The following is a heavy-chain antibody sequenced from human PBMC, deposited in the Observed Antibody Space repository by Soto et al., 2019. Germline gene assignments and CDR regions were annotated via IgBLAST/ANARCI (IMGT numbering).Heavy chain of an antibody. CDR2: ISYDGSNK. V-gene: IGHV3-30*18. CDR3: AKESGLGVVPAAISYYYYYYMDV. D-gene: IGHD2-2*01. J-gene: IGHJ6*03. Sequence: GGSLRLSCAASGFTFSSYGMHWVRQAPGKGLEWVAVISYDGSNKYYADSVKGRFTISRDNSKNTLYLQMNSLRAEDTAVYYCAKESGLGVVPAAISYYYYYYMDVWGKGTTVTVSS. CDR1: GFTFSSYG.